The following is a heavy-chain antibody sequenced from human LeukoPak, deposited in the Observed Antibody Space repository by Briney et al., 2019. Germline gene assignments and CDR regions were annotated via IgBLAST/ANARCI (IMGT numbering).Heavy chain of an antibody. D-gene: IGHD2-2*01. J-gene: IGHJ5*02. CDR1: GLTFSSYG. Sequence: PGESLRLSCAASGLTFSSYGMHCVRQAPGKGLEWVAVISYDGTIRNYADSVKGRFTISRDNSKNTLYLQMNSLTAEDTAQYYCAKGGCSSTTCYLANPWGQGTLVTVSS. V-gene: IGHV3-30*18. CDR3: AKGGCSSTTCYLANP. CDR2: ISYDGTIR.